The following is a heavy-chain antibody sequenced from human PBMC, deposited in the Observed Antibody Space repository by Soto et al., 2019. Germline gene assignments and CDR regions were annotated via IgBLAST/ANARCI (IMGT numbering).Heavy chain of an antibody. CDR3: AREVVAAAGTYYYYGMDV. Sequence: SQTLSLTCAISGDSVSSNSAAWNWIRQSPSRGLEWLGRTYYRSKWYNDYAVSVKSRITINPDTSKNQFSLQLNSVTPEDTAVYYFAREVVAAAGTYYYYGMDVWGQGTTVTVSS. V-gene: IGHV6-1*01. D-gene: IGHD6-13*01. CDR1: GDSVSSNSAA. CDR2: TYYRSKWYN. J-gene: IGHJ6*02.